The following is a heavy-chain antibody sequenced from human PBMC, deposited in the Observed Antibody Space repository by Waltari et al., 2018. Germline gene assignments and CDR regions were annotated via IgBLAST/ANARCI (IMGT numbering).Heavy chain of an antibody. CDR2: INPNGCDT. V-gene: IGHV1-2*06. Sequence: QVHLVQSGAEVKKPGASVKVSCKASGYTFTGYYIQWVRRAPGQGLEWMGRINPNGCDTNYAQKFQGRVTLTRDTSINTAYMELSSLKSDDTAVYYCARDLGSDYGNRDYWGQGTLVTVPS. D-gene: IGHD4-17*01. J-gene: IGHJ4*02. CDR1: GYTFTGYY. CDR3: ARDLGSDYGNRDY.